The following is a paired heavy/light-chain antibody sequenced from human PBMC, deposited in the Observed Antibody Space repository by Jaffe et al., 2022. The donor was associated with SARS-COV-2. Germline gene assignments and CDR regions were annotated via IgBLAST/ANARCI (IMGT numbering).Light chain of an antibody. Sequence: QSALTQPASVSGSPGQSITISCTGTSSDVGGYNLVSWYQQHPGKAPKLMIFEDSKRPSGVSNRFSGSKSGSTASLTVSGLQAEDEADYYCCSYASTSTLIFGGGTKLTVL. J-gene: IGLJ2*01. CDR2: EDS. CDR3: CSYASTSTLI. V-gene: IGLV2-23*01. CDR1: SSDVGGYNL.
Heavy chain of an antibody. J-gene: IGHJ4*02. V-gene: IGHV4-38-2*02. CDR2: IEYSGRT. D-gene: IGHD1-26*01. CDR1: GYSITSGYY. CDR3: ARNPHMWNGAQTTLYYLDY. Sequence: QVQLQESGPGLVKPSETLSLTCTVSGYSITSGYYWGWVRQPPGKGLEWIGSIEYSGRTYHNPSLKSRITISVDTSRNQFSLKLSFVTAADTAVYYCARNPHMWNGAQTTLYYLDYWGQGTLVTVSS.